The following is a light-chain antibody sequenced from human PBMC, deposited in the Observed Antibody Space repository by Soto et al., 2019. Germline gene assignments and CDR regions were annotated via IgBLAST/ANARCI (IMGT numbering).Light chain of an antibody. V-gene: IGKV3-15*01. CDR2: DVS. CDR3: HQYGKSPWT. Sequence: ETVMTQSPATLSVSPGERATLSCRASESVSTNLAWYQQKPGQAPRLLIYDVSTGATGIPARFSGRGSRTEFTLTISSLQSEDFAVYYCHQYGKSPWTFGQGTKVEIK. CDR1: ESVSTN. J-gene: IGKJ1*01.